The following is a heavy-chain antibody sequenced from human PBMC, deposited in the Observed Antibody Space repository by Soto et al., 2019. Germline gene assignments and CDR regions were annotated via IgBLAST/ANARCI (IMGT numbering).Heavy chain of an antibody. J-gene: IGHJ4*02. CDR3: ATLYDSSGYTTGYFDY. Sequence: ASVKVSCKVSGYTLTELSMHWVRQAPGKGLEWIGGVDPEDGEANYSQKFQGRVAMTEYTSTDTAYMELSSLSSEDTDVYYCATLYDSSGYTTGYFDYRGQGTLVTVSS. CDR1: GYTLTELS. V-gene: IGHV1-24*01. CDR2: VDPEDGEA. D-gene: IGHD3-22*01.